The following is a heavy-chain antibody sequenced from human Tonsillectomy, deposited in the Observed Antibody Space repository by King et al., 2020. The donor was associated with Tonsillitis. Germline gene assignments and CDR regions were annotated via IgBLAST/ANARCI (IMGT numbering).Heavy chain of an antibody. CDR1: GFTVSSNY. CDR3: ARGYYDSSGYYEPGAFDI. J-gene: IGHJ3*02. D-gene: IGHD3-22*01. Sequence: DVQLVESGGGLVQPGGSLRLSCAASGFTVSSNYMSWVRQAPGKGLEWVSVMYSGGSTYYADSVKGRFTISRDNSKNTLYLQMNSLRAEDTAVYYCARGYYDSSGYYEPGAFDIWGQGTMVTVSS. CDR2: MYSGGST. V-gene: IGHV3-66*01.